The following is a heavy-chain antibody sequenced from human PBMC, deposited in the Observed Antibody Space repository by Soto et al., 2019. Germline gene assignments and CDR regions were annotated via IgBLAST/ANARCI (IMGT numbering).Heavy chain of an antibody. Sequence: SVKVSCKASGGTFSSYAISWVRQAPGQGLEWMGGIIPIFGTANYAQKFQGRVTITADKSTSTAYMELSSLRSGDTAVYYCARDPYGASGSSSAYYYYYGMDVWGQGTTVTVSS. V-gene: IGHV1-69*06. CDR1: GGTFSSYA. D-gene: IGHD6-6*01. J-gene: IGHJ6*02. CDR3: ARDPYGASGSSSAYYYYYGMDV. CDR2: IIPIFGTA.